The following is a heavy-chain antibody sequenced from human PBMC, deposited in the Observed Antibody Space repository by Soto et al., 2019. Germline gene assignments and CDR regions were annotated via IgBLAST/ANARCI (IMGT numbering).Heavy chain of an antibody. CDR1: GYTFNNYG. CDR3: ARNRVVIPPYYYGMDV. Sequence: QVQLVQSGAEVKQPGASVKVSCKASGYTFNNYGISWVRQAPGQGLEWMGWINTYNAKTNYAQNLQGRVTRTTDTSTSTAYMELRSLRSDDTAVYYCARNRVVIPPYYYGMDVWGQGTTVTVSS. CDR2: INTYNAKT. J-gene: IGHJ6*02. V-gene: IGHV1-18*01. D-gene: IGHD2-21*01.